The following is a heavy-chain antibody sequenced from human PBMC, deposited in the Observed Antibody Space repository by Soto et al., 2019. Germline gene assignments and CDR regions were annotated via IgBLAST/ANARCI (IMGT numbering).Heavy chain of an antibody. CDR3: ANSRGGTFLGYHGMDI. CDR2: IIPVFGRV. CDR1: GGTFSSRA. J-gene: IGHJ6*02. D-gene: IGHD3-16*01. Sequence: QVQLVQSGAEVKKPGTSVKVSCKASGGTFSSRAISWVRQAPGQGLEWMGGIIPVFGRVNYAEKFQDRVTITADESTGTAYMELSSLKSEDTALYYCANSRGGTFLGYHGMDIWGQGTTVSVSS. V-gene: IGHV1-69*01.